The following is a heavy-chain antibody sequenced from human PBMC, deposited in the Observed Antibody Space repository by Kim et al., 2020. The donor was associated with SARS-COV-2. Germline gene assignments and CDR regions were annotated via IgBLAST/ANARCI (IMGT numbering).Heavy chain of an antibody. CDR3: ARGTGYSSIWSGYYFDY. CDR2: IYYSGST. CDR1: VGSITNYY. J-gene: IGHJ4*02. D-gene: IGHD6-19*01. V-gene: IGHV4-59*13. Sequence: SETLSLTCTVSVGSITNYYWAWIRQPPGKGLEYIGYIYYSGSTNYSPSLKSRVTISLDTSKNQFSLRLTSVTAADTAVYYCARGTGYSSIWSGYYFDYWGQGTLVTVSS.